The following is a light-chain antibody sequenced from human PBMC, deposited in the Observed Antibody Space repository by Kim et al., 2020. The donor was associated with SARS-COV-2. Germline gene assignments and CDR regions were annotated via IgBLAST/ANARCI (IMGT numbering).Light chain of an antibody. CDR1: SSDVGSSNY. Sequence: QSALTQPRSVSGSPGQSVTISCTGTSSDVGSSNYVSWYQQYPGKAPRLMIYDVSKRPSGVPDRVSGSKSGNTASLTISGLQAEDEADYFCCSYIGTYTSCVFGSGTKVTVL. CDR3: CSYIGTYTSCV. V-gene: IGLV2-11*01. J-gene: IGLJ1*01. CDR2: DVS.